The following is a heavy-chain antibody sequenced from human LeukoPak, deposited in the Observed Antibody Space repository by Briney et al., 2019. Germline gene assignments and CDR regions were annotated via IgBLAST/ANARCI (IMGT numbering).Heavy chain of an antibody. CDR2: ISGSGGST. J-gene: IGHJ6*02. Sequence: GSLRLSCAASGFTFSTYAMSWVRQAPGKGLEWVSGISGSGGSTYYADSVKGRFTISRDNSKNTLFLQMNSLRAEDTAVYYCAKGRGYYYHYGMDVWGQGTTVTVSS. CDR3: AKGRGYYYHYGMDV. D-gene: IGHD6-13*01. V-gene: IGHV3-23*01. CDR1: GFTFSTYA.